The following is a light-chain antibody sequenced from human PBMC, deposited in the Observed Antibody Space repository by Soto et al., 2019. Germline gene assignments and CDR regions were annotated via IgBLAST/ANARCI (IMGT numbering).Light chain of an antibody. CDR1: QGIDSY. Sequence: IQLTQSPSSLSASVGDRVTIACPASQGIDSYLAWYQQKPGTAPKLLIYAASALQSGVPSRFSGSGSGTDFTLTISSLQPEDFATYYCQQLNNYPSTFGGGTKVEIK. J-gene: IGKJ4*01. CDR3: QQLNNYPST. CDR2: AAS. V-gene: IGKV1-9*01.